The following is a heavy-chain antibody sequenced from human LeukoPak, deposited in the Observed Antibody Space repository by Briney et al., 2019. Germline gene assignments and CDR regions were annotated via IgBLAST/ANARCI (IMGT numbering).Heavy chain of an antibody. CDR2: IYYSGGT. CDR1: GGSISSYY. V-gene: IGHV4-59*01. J-gene: IGHJ4*02. D-gene: IGHD6-19*01. CDR3: ARDSSSGWSYFDY. Sequence: ETLSLTCTVSGGSISSYYWSWIRQPPGKGLEWIGYIYYSGGTNRNPSLKSRITISVDTSKNQFSLKLRSVTAADTAVYYCARDSSSGWSYFDYWGQGTLVTVSS.